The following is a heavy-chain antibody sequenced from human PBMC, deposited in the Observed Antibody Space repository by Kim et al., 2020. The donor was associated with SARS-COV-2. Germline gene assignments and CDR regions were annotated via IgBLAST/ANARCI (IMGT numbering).Heavy chain of an antibody. D-gene: IGHD6-13*01. Sequence: GGSLRLSCAASGFTFSSYAVNWVRQAPEKGLEWVSIISYDGTHKYYADSVKGRFTVSRDNSRNTLYLQMHSLTLDDTAVYHCARGDYSSSWSYYGLDVWGQGTTGTVSS. CDR2: ISYDGTHK. CDR3: ARGDYSSSWSYYGLDV. J-gene: IGHJ6*02. V-gene: IGHV3-30*04. CDR1: GFTFSSYA.